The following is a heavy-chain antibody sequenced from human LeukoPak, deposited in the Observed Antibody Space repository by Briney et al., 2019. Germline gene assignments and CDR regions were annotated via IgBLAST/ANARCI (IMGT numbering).Heavy chain of an antibody. CDR3: ARALPHAFDI. CDR1: GGSISSYY. V-gene: IGHV4-59*01. J-gene: IGHJ3*02. D-gene: IGHD3-10*01. CDR2: IYYSGST. Sequence: SETLSLTCTVSGGSISSYYWSWIRQPPGKGLEWIGYIYYSGSTNYNPSLKSRVTISVDTSKNQFSLKLSSVTAADTAVYYCARALPHAFDIWGQGTMVTVSS.